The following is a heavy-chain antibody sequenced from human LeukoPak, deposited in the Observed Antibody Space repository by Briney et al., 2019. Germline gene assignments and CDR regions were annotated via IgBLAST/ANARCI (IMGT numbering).Heavy chain of an antibody. CDR2: IYYSGST. CDR1: GGSISSSSYY. V-gene: IGHV4-39*01. Sequence: SETLSLTCTVSGGSISSSSYYWGWIRQPPGKGLEWTGRIYYSGSTYYNPSLKSRVTISVYTSKNQFSLKLSSVTAADTAVYYCASRGYCSSTSCWYYFDYWGQGTLVTVSS. CDR3: ASRGYCSSTSCWYYFDY. J-gene: IGHJ4*02. D-gene: IGHD2-2*03.